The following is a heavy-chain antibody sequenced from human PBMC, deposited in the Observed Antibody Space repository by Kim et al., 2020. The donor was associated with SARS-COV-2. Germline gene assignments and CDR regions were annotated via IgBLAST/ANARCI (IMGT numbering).Heavy chain of an antibody. Sequence: GGSLRLSCAASGFTFSSYWMHLVRQAPGKGLVWVSRINSDGGTTSYADSVKCRFTISRDNAKSTVYLQMNSLRAEYTAVYYCASRRSTGTYYYFDDWGQGTLVTVFS. D-gene: IGHD2-8*02. V-gene: IGHV3-74*01. CDR2: INSDGGTT. CDR1: GFTFSSYW. CDR3: ASRRSTGTYYYFDD. J-gene: IGHJ4*02.